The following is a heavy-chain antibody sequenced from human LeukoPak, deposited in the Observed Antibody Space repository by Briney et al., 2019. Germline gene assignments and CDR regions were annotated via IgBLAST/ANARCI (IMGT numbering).Heavy chain of an antibody. CDR3: ARGYCSSTSCYVRYFDL. CDR1: GGTFSSYA. Sequence: SVKVSCKASGGTFSSYAISWVRQAPGQGLEWMGGIIPIFGTANYAQKFQGRVTITADESTSTAYMELSSLRSEDTAVYYCARGYCSSTSCYVRYFDLWGRGTLVTVSS. V-gene: IGHV1-69*13. D-gene: IGHD2-2*01. J-gene: IGHJ2*01. CDR2: IIPIFGTA.